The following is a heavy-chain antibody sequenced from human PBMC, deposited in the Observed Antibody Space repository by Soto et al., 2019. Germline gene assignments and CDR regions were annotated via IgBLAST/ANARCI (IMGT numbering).Heavy chain of an antibody. J-gene: IGHJ4*02. Sequence: SETLSLTCTVSGGSISSYYWSWIRQPPGKGLEWIGYIYYSGSTNYNPSLKSRVTISVDTSKNQFSLKLSSVTAADTAVYYCARAGRRYRSGWYEDVWGQGTLVTVSS. V-gene: IGHV4-59*01. D-gene: IGHD6-19*01. CDR1: GGSISSYY. CDR2: IYYSGST. CDR3: ARAGRRYRSGWYEDV.